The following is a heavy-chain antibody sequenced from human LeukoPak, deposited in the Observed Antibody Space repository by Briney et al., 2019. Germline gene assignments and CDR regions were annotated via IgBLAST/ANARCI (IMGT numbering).Heavy chain of an antibody. V-gene: IGHV3-30*02. CDR3: AREGGRAAAGRFDY. Sequence: GGSLRLSCAASGINFRSSGMHWVRQAPGKGLEGVTFIQNDGSDKSYAASVKGRFTISRDNSKNTVYLHMNSLRADDTALYYCAREGGRAAAGRFDYWGQGTLVTVSS. CDR1: GINFRSSG. CDR2: IQNDGSDK. D-gene: IGHD6-13*01. J-gene: IGHJ4*02.